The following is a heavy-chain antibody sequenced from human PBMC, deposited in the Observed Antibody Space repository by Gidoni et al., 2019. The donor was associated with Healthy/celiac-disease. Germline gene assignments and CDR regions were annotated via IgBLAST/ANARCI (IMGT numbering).Heavy chain of an antibody. CDR1: GGSISSSSYY. CDR2: IYYSGRT. V-gene: IGHV4-39*01. J-gene: IGHJ3*02. Sequence: QLQLQESGPGLVKPSETLSLTCTVSGGSISSSSYYWGWLRQPPGKGLEWIGSIYYSGRTYYDPSLKSRVTISVDTSKNQFSLKLSSVTAADTAVYYCARPSIRYDFWSGGNQGAFDIWGQGTMVTVSS. CDR3: ARPSIRYDFWSGGNQGAFDI. D-gene: IGHD3-3*01.